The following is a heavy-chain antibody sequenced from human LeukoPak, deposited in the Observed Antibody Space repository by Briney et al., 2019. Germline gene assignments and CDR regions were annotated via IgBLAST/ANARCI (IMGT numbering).Heavy chain of an antibody. CDR1: GFTFRSYE. D-gene: IGHD4-23*01. Sequence: GGSLRLSCAASGFTFRSYEMNWVRQAPGKGLEWVSYISSSGSTIVYADSVRGRFTISRDNAKNSLYLQMNSLRAEDTAVYYCAREDGGNYFDYWGQGTLVTVSS. CDR2: ISSSGSTI. J-gene: IGHJ4*02. CDR3: AREDGGNYFDY. V-gene: IGHV3-48*03.